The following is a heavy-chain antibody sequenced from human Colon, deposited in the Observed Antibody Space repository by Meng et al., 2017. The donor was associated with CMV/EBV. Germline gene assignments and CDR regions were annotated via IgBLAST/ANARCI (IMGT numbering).Heavy chain of an antibody. CDR1: GASINDYY. D-gene: IGHD3-16*02. CDR3: ARDNGDYYYGMDV. CDR2: IYYSGST. Sequence: SETLSLTCTVSGASINDYYWSWIRQSPGKGLEWIGYIYYSGSTHYNPSLEGRVDISIDTSRKHFSLKMTSVTAADTATYYCARDNGDYYYGMDVWGQGTTVTVSS. V-gene: IGHV4-59*01. J-gene: IGHJ6*02.